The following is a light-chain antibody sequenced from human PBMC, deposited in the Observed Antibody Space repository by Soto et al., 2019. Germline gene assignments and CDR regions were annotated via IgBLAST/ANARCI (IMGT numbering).Light chain of an antibody. CDR2: AAS. Sequence: IQMTQSPSSLSASVGDRVTITCRASQSISSYLNWYQQKPGKAPKLLIYAASSLQSGVPSRFSGSGSGTDFTLTISSLQPEDFATYYCQQSYSTLSITLGQGTRLEI. V-gene: IGKV1-39*01. CDR1: QSISSY. CDR3: QQSYSTLSIT. J-gene: IGKJ5*01.